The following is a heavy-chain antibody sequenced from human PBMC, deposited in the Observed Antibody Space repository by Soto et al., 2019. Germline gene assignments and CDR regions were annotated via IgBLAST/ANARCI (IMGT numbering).Heavy chain of an antibody. CDR1: GGSFSGYY. CDR3: ARNSGSPYFDY. J-gene: IGHJ4*02. D-gene: IGHD1-26*01. CDR2: INHSGNT. Sequence: PSETLSLTCAVYGGSFSGYYWSWIRQPPGKGLEWIGEINHSGNTNYNPSLKSRVTISVDTSKNQFSLKLSSVTAADTAVYYCARNSGSPYFDYWGQGTLVTVSS. V-gene: IGHV4-34*09.